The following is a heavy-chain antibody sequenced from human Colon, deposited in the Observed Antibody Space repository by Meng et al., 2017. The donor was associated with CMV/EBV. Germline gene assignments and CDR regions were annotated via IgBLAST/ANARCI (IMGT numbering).Heavy chain of an antibody. CDR2: IYYNGRT. CDR3: AREGAGTYNHYYFGMDV. D-gene: IGHD1-14*01. J-gene: IGHJ6*02. CDR1: SDSVRTSTYY. Sequence: GSLRLSCSVSSDSVRTSTYYWAWIRQAPGKRLERIGNIYYNGRTNYNPSLKSRVTISMDTSKNHFSLRLSSVTAADTAIYYCAREGAGTYNHYYFGMDVWGQGTTVTVSS. V-gene: IGHV4-39*07.